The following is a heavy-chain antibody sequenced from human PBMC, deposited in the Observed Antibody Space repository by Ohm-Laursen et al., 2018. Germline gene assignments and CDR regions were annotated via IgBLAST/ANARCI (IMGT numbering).Heavy chain of an antibody. CDR2: ISGSGST. V-gene: IGHV3-23*01. J-gene: IGHJ6*02. CDR1: GLTLTNYA. D-gene: IGHD5-12*01. Sequence: SLRLSCAASGLTLTNYAMIWVRQAPGKGLEWVSAISGSGSTLYADSVKGRSTIFRDNSKNTLFLQMNTLRAEDTAVYYCAKGGGMGVWGQGTTVSVSS. CDR3: AKGGGMGV.